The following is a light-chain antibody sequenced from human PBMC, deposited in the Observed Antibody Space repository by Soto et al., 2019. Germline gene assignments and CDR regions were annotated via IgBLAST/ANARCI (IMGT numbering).Light chain of an antibody. CDR3: SSETSSSAYVV. V-gene: IGLV2-14*01. CDR2: DVS. Sequence: QSVLTQPASVSGSPGQSITISCTGTTSDVGGSNFVSWYQHHPGKAPNLLIYDVSNRPSGGSDRFSGSKSGNTASLTISGLQAEDEADYYCSSETSSSAYVVLGGGT. J-gene: IGLJ2*01. CDR1: TSDVGGSNF.